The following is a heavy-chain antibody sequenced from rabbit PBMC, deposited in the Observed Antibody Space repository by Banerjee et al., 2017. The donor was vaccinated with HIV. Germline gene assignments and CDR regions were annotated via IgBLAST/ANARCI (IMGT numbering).Heavy chain of an antibody. CDR3: ARDLAGAIGWNFNL. CDR1: GFSFSDKYV. D-gene: IGHD4-1*01. J-gene: IGHJ4*01. V-gene: IGHV1S45*01. Sequence: QEQLVESGGGLVKPGRSLTLTCTASGFSFSDKYVMCWVRQAPGKGLEWIGCINTSSGNTVYASWAKGRFTISKTSSTTVTLQMTSLTAADTATYFCARDLAGAIGWNFNLWGPGTLVT. CDR2: INTSSGNT.